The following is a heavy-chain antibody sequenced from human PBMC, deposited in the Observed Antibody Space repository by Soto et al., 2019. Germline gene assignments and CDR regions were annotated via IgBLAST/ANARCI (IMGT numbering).Heavy chain of an antibody. V-gene: IGHV4-59*12. Sequence: SETLSLTCTVSGGSISSYYWSWIRQPPGKALEWIGYIYYSGTTNYNPSLESRVTFSVDTSKNTLYLQMNSLRDEDTAVYYCARESAALNWFDPWGPGTLVTVSS. CDR1: GGSISSYY. D-gene: IGHD2-2*01. CDR2: IYYSGTT. CDR3: ARESAALNWFDP. J-gene: IGHJ5*02.